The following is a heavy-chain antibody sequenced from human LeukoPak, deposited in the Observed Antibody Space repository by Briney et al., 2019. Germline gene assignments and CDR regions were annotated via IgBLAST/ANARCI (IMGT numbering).Heavy chain of an antibody. V-gene: IGHV4-34*01. CDR1: GGSFSGYY. CDR2: INHSGST. D-gene: IGHD1-26*01. CDR3: ARLRVVGAKVDRWFDP. Sequence: PSETLSLTCAVYGGSFSGYYWSWIRQPPGKGLEWIGEINHSGSTNYNPSLKSRVTISVDTSKNQFSLKLSSVTAADTAVYYCARLRVVGAKVDRWFDPWGQGTLVTVSS. J-gene: IGHJ5*02.